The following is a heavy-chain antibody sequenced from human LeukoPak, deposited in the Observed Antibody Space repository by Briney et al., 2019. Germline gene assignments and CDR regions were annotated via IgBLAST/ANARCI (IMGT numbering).Heavy chain of an antibody. CDR1: GGSVSSSSYY. CDR3: AKTGYSSSSN. J-gene: IGHJ4*02. CDR2: VYYSGST. V-gene: IGHV4-39*07. Sequence: SETLSLTCTVSGGSVSSSSYYWGWIRQPPGKGLEWVGSVYYSGSTYYNPSLKSRVTISLDTSKNQFSLKLSSVTAADTAVYYCAKTGYSSSSNWGQGNLVTVSS. D-gene: IGHD6-13*01.